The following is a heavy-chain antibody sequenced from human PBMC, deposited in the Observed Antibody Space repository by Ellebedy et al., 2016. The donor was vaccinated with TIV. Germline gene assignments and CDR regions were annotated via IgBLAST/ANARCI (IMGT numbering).Heavy chain of an antibody. D-gene: IGHD6-13*01. V-gene: IGHV4-59*08. Sequence: MPGGSLRLSCTVSGGSISSYYWSRIRQPPGKGLEWIGYIYSSGSTNYNPSLKSRVTILVDTSKNQFSLKLSSVTAADTAVYNCARGSSSWYYWGQGTLVTVSS. J-gene: IGHJ4*02. CDR1: GGSISSYY. CDR2: IYSSGST. CDR3: ARGSSSWYY.